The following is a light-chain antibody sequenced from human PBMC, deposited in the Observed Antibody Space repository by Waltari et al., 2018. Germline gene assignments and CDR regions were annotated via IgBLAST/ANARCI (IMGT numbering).Light chain of an antibody. V-gene: IGKV6D-21*02. Sequence: EFLLIQSPVFTSVTPKETVIITCRASQSIGSSLHWYQQKPDQSPKLRIKYASQSISGVPSRFSGSGSGTDFTLTINSLEAEDAAAYYCLQSSSFPLTFGGGTKVEIK. CDR1: QSIGSS. CDR2: YAS. CDR3: LQSSSFPLT. J-gene: IGKJ4*01.